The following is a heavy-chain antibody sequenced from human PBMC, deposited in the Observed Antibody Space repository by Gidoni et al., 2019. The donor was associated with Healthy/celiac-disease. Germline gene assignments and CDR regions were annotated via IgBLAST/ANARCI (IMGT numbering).Heavy chain of an antibody. J-gene: IGHJ3*02. D-gene: IGHD2-2*02. V-gene: IGHV3-23*01. Sequence: EVQLLESGGGLVQPGGSLRLSCAASGFTFSSHAMSWVRQAPGKGLEWVSAISGSGGSTYYADSVKGRFTISRDNSKNTLYLQMNSLRAEDTAVYYCAKDPGGYCSSTSCYKIPAFDIWGQGTMVTVSS. CDR3: AKDPGGYCSSTSCYKIPAFDI. CDR2: ISGSGGST. CDR1: GFTFSSHA.